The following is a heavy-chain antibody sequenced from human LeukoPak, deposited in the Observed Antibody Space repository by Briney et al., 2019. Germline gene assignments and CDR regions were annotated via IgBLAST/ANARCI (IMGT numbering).Heavy chain of an antibody. CDR3: ARAWPLPGFWSGYSPDNWFDP. V-gene: IGHV3-21*01. CDR2: ISSSSSYI. D-gene: IGHD3-3*01. CDR1: GFTFSSCA. J-gene: IGHJ5*02. Sequence: GGSLRLSCAASGFTFSSCAMSWVRQAPGKGLEWVSSISSSSSYIYYADSVKGRFTISRDNAKNSLYLQMNSLRAEDTAVYYCARAWPLPGFWSGYSPDNWFDPWGQGTLVTVSS.